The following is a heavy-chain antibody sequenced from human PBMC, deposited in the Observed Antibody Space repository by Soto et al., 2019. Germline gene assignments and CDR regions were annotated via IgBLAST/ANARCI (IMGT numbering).Heavy chain of an antibody. V-gene: IGHV4-4*07. CDR2: IYNSGNT. CDR3: ARFDCSGGTCTPDAY. D-gene: IGHD2-15*01. Sequence: QVQLQESGPGLVKPSETLSLTCTVAGGSISGYYWSWIRQPAGKGLEWIGRIYNSGNTRYNPSLKSRGTMSVDTAKNQFSLRLSSVTAADTAVYYCARFDCSGGTCTPDAYWGQGTLVTVAS. J-gene: IGHJ4*02. CDR1: GGSISGYY.